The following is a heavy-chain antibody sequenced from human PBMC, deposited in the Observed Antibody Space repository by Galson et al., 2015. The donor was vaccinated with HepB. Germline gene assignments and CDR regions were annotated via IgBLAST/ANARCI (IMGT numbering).Heavy chain of an antibody. D-gene: IGHD6-19*01. V-gene: IGHV3-48*02. CDR3: ARDPEGKAVAANYYYYGMDV. CDR2: ISSSSSTI. CDR1: GFTFSSYS. Sequence: SLRLSCAASGFTFSSYSMNWVRQAPGKGLEWVSYISSSSSTIYYADSVKGRFTISRDNAKNSLYLQMNSLRDEDTAVYYCARDPEGKAVAANYYYYGMDVWGQGTTVTVSS. J-gene: IGHJ6*02.